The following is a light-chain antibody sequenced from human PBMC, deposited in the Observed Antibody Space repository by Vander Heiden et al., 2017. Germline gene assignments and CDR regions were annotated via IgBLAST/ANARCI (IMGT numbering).Light chain of an antibody. CDR3: SSHTSSTTLNV. V-gene: IGLV2-14*01. CDR1: SNDIGGYNY. J-gene: IGLJ3*02. CDR2: DVS. Sequence: SALTQPASVSGSPGQSITISCTGTSNDIGGYNYVSWYQQYPGKAPKLMIYDVSNRPSGVSDRFSGSKSGNTAFLTISVLQADDEADYYCSSHTSSTTLNVFGGGTKLTVL.